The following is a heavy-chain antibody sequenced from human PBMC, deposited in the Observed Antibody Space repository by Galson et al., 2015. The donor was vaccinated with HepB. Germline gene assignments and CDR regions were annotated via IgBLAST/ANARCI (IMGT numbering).Heavy chain of an antibody. D-gene: IGHD4/OR15-4a*01. V-gene: IGHV3-7*01. Sequence: SLRLSCAASGLTFSSSWMTWVRLTPGRGLGWVANIKPDGSVKNHMASVRDRFTISRDNAENSLYLQMNSLRAEDTGVYYCARDMAYGALDYWGQGTLVTVSS. CDR2: IKPDGSVK. J-gene: IGHJ4*02. CDR3: ARDMAYGALDY. CDR1: GLTFSSSW.